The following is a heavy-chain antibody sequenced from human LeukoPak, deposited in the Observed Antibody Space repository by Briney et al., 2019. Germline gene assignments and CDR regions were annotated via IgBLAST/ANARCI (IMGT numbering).Heavy chain of an antibody. V-gene: IGHV3-7*04. Sequence: GGSLRLSCAASGFTFSYYWMGWVRQAPGKGLEWVANIRQDGSEIYYVDSVKGRFTISRDNAKNSLYLQMNSLRVEDTAWYYCARDSSGWALHSFDIWGQGTLVTVSS. J-gene: IGHJ3*02. D-gene: IGHD6-19*01. CDR2: IRQDGSEI. CDR1: GFTFSYYW. CDR3: ARDSSGWALHSFDI.